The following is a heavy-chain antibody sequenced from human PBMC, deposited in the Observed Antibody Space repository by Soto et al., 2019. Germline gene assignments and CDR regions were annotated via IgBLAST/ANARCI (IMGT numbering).Heavy chain of an antibody. Sequence: PSETLSLTCTVSGGSISSYYWSWILQPPWKGLEWIGYIYYSGSTNYNPSLKSRVTISVDTSKNQFSLKLSSVTAADTAVYYCARTHPADYGDYLTNWFDPWGQGTLVTVSS. V-gene: IGHV4-59*01. J-gene: IGHJ5*02. D-gene: IGHD4-17*01. CDR1: GGSISSYY. CDR3: ARTHPADYGDYLTNWFDP. CDR2: IYYSGST.